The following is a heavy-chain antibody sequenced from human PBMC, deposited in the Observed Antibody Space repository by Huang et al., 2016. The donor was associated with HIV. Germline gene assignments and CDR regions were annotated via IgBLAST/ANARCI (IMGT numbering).Heavy chain of an antibody. V-gene: IGHV3-43*01. D-gene: IGHD3-9*01. CDR1: GFTFDDST. CDR2: ISCEGDIT. J-gene: IGHJ4*02. CDR3: TKSSHADVLTGYYDY. Sequence: EVQLVESGGVVVQPGGSLRLSCAASGFTFDDSTMHWVRQAPGKGLEWVALISCEGDITYYADSVKGRFTISRDNSKNSLFLQMNSLRAEDSALYYCTKSSHADVLTGYYDYWGQGTLVTVSS.